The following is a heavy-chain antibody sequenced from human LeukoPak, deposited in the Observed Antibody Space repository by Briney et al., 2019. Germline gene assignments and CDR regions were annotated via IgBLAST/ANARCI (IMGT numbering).Heavy chain of an antibody. CDR1: GYTFTNYG. D-gene: IGHD5-24*01. Sequence: GASVKVSCKASGYTFTNYGISWVRQAPGQGLEWLGWISAYNGNTNYAQKAQGRVTMTIDTTTSTAYMEVRSLRPDDTAVYYCARTVEMATVYNWFDPRGQGTPVTVSS. J-gene: IGHJ5*02. CDR2: ISAYNGNT. V-gene: IGHV1-18*01. CDR3: ARTVEMATVYNWFDP.